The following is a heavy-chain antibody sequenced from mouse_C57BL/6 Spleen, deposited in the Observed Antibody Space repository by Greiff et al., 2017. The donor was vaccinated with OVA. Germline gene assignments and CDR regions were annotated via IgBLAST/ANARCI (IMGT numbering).Heavy chain of an antibody. CDR1: GFTFSSYG. D-gene: IGHD2-4*01. V-gene: IGHV5-6*01. CDR3: ARQDDYDY. Sequence: VQLKESGGDLVKPGGSLKLSCAASGFTFSSYGMSWVRQTPDKRLEWVATISSGGSYTYYPDSVKGRFTISRDNAKNTLYLQMSSLKAEDTAMYYCARQDDYDYWGQGTTLTVSS. J-gene: IGHJ2*01. CDR2: ISSGGSYT.